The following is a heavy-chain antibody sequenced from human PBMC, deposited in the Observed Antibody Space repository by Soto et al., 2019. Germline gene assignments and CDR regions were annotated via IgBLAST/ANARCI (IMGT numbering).Heavy chain of an antibody. D-gene: IGHD2-15*01. Sequence: EVQLVESGGGLVQPGGSLRLSCAASGFTFSSYAMHWVRQAPGKGLEYVSAISSNGGTTYYANSVKGRFTISRDNSKNTVYLQMGSLRAEDMAVYECARAEYCSGGSCWPTAWFDPWGQGKLVTVSS. CDR2: ISSNGGTT. J-gene: IGHJ5*02. CDR1: GFTFSSYA. V-gene: IGHV3-64*01. CDR3: ARAEYCSGGSCWPTAWFDP.